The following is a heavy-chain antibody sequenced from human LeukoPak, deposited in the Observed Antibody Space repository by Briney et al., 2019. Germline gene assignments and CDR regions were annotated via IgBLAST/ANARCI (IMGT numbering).Heavy chain of an antibody. CDR2: INPTAGNT. CDR1: GYTFSNYY. D-gene: IGHD4/OR15-4a*01. CDR3: ARRAGAYSHPYDY. V-gene: IGHV1-46*01. Sequence: ASVKVSCKASGYTFSNYYLHWVRQAPGQGLEWMGLINPTAGNTYYAQRFQGRVTMTRNTSTSTVYMELSSLRAEDTAVYYCARRAGAYSHPYDYWGQGTLVTVSS. J-gene: IGHJ4*02.